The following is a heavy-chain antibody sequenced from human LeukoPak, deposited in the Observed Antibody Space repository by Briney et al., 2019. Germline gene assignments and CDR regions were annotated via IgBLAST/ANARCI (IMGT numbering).Heavy chain of an antibody. CDR3: ARSLSAVYDSSGYVDY. Sequence: SETLSLTCTVSGGSISSYYWSWIRQPPGKGLEWFGYIYYSGSTNYNPSLKSRVTISVDTSKNQFSLKLSSVTAADTAVYYCARSLSAVYDSSGYVDYWGQGTLVTVSS. CDR2: IYYSGST. V-gene: IGHV4-59*13. CDR1: GGSISSYY. D-gene: IGHD3-22*01. J-gene: IGHJ4*02.